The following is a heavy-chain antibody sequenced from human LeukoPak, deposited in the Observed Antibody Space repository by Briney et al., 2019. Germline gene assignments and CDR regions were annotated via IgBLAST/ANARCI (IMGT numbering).Heavy chain of an antibody. CDR3: ARSLFRFLEWSYRSYYYYYMDV. D-gene: IGHD3-3*01. V-gene: IGHV1-69*06. CDR1: GGTFSSYA. CDR2: IIPIFGTA. Sequence: SVKVPCKASGGTFSSYAISWVRQAPGQGLEWMGGIIPIFGTANYAQKFQGRVTITADKSTSTAYMELSSLRSEDTAVYYCARSLFRFLEWSYRSYYYYYMDVWGKGTTVTVSS. J-gene: IGHJ6*03.